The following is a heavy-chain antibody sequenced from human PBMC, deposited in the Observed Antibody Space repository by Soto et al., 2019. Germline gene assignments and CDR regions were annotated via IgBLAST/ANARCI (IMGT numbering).Heavy chain of an antibody. J-gene: IGHJ6*03. CDR3: ARDAVSSSSPYYYMDV. CDR1: CGSISSGGYY. CDR2: IYYSGST. D-gene: IGHD6-6*01. V-gene: IGHV4-31*03. Sequence: SETLSLTCTVSCGSISSGGYYWSWIRQHPGKGLEWIGYIYYSGSTYYNPSLKSRVTISVDTSKNQFSLKLSSVTAADTAVYYCARDAVSSSSPYYYMDVWGKGTTVTVSS.